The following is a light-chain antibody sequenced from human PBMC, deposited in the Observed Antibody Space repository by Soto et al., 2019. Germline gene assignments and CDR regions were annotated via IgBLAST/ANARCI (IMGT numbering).Light chain of an antibody. CDR3: SSYAGSNTNYV. Sequence: QSALTQPPSSSGSPGQSVTMSCTGTVSDVGGYNYVSWYQQHPGKAPKLIIYEVSKRPSGVPDRFSGSKSGNTASLTVSGLQAEDEADYYCSSYAGSNTNYVFGIGTKVNVL. CDR2: EVS. CDR1: VSDVGGYNY. V-gene: IGLV2-8*01. J-gene: IGLJ1*01.